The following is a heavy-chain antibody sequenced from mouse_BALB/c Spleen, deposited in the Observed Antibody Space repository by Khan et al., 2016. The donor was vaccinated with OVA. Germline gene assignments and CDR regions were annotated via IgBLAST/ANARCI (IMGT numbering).Heavy chain of an antibody. Sequence: VQLKQSGSEFVKPGASVRLSCTASGFNIKDTYMHWVKQRPEQGLEWIGRIDPANGNSKYDPKFQGKATITADTSSNTAYLQLSSLTSEDTAVYYCATYFYGSSRYFDYWGQGTTLTVSS. CDR2: IDPANGNS. J-gene: IGHJ2*01. CDR3: ATYFYGSSRYFDY. V-gene: IGHV14-3*02. CDR1: GFNIKDTY. D-gene: IGHD1-1*01.